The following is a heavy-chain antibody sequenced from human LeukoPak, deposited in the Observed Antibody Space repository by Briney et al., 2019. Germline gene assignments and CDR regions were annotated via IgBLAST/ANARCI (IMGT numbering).Heavy chain of an antibody. J-gene: IGHJ4*02. V-gene: IGHV3-7*01. CDR3: SRKTTCGSCWYHY. CDR1: EFIFSNYW. D-gene: IGHD6-13*01. CDR2: ISQGGSCK. Sequence: GVSLRLSCAASEFIFSNYWLSWVRQAPGKGLEWVSTISQGGSCKNYVASVRGRFTISRDNAKNSLYLQMNSLRGEATAVYYSSRKTTCGSCWYHYWRQGTQVSVPS.